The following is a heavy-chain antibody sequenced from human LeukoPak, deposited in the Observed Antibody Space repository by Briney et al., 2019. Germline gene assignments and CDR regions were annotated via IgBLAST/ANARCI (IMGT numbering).Heavy chain of an antibody. V-gene: IGHV3-23*01. J-gene: IGHJ4*02. CDR1: GFTFSSYA. CDR3: ASHPLSALVQGFDN. D-gene: IGHD3-10*01. Sequence: PGGSLRLSCAASGFTFSSYAMSWVRQAPGKGLEWVSAISGSGGSTYYADSVKGRFTMSRDNSKNTLYLQMNSLTAEDTAVYYCASHPLSALVQGFDNWGQGTLVTVSS. CDR2: ISGSGGST.